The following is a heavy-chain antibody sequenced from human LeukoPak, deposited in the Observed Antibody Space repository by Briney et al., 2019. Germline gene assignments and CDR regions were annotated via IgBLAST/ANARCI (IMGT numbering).Heavy chain of an antibody. CDR1: GFTFRNYW. Sequence: GGSLRLSCAASGFTFRNYWMTWVRQAPGKGLEWVANIKHDGSDKYYVDSVRGRFSISRDNAKNSLYLQMNSLRAEDTAVYYCATTGQLSFWGQGTLVTVSS. CDR3: ATTGQLSF. CDR2: IKHDGSDK. D-gene: IGHD4-17*01. V-gene: IGHV3-7*05. J-gene: IGHJ4*02.